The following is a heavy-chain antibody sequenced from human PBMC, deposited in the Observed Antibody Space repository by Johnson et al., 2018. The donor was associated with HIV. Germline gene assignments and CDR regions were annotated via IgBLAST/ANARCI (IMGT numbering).Heavy chain of an antibody. CDR3: TRRDSSELGDAFDI. V-gene: IGHV3-7*05. D-gene: IGHD6-6*01. CDR2: INQDGSEK. CDR1: VFTFSNYR. J-gene: IGHJ3*02. Sequence: VYLGAAGGAVAQPGRSLGLSCAASVFTFSNYRMSWVRQAPGKGLEWVANINQDGSEKYFVDSVKGRFTISRDNAKNSLYLQMNSLRAEDTALYFCTRRDSSELGDAFDIWGQGTMVTVSS.